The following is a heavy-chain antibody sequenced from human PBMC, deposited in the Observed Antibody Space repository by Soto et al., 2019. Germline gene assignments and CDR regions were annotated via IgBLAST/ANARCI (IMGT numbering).Heavy chain of an antibody. J-gene: IGHJ6*02. CDR2: IYYSGST. CDR3: ARNYYDSSGYFGYYYYYGMDV. CDR1: GGSISSYY. D-gene: IGHD3-22*01. Sequence: QVQLQESGPGLVKPSETLSLTCTVSGGSISSYYWSWIRQPPGKGLEWIGYIYYSGSTNYNPSLKSRVTISVDTSKNQFSLKLSSVTAADTAMYYCARNYYDSSGYFGYYYYYGMDVWGQGTTVTVSS. V-gene: IGHV4-59*01.